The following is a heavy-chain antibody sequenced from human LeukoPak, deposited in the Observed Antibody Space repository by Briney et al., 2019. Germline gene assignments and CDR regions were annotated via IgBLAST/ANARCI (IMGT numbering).Heavy chain of an antibody. CDR2: IYVTGT. CDR3: ARHIGGGIEDMDV. V-gene: IGHV4-59*08. D-gene: IGHD3-16*02. CDR1: GGSIGTYY. J-gene: IGHJ6*03. Sequence: SETLSLTCTVSGGSIGTYYWSWVRQSPRTGLEWIGYIYVTGTRYNPYLQSRVTISVDGSRNQFFLKMTSVTAADTAVYYCARHIGGGIEDMDVWGRGTKVTVSS.